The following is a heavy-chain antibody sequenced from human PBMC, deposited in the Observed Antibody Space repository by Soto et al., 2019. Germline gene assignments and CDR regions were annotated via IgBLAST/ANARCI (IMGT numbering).Heavy chain of an antibody. V-gene: IGHV3-53*01. D-gene: IGHD1-26*01. J-gene: IGHJ4*02. CDR2: LYSSGST. CDR1: GFTVSSNY. Sequence: GGSLRLSCAASGFTVSSNYMSWVRQAPGKGLEWVSVLYSSGSTYYADSVKGRFTISRDNSKNTLYLQMNSRRVEDTAVYYCARGGAARGVYYFDFWGQGTLVTVSS. CDR3: ARGGAARGVYYFDF.